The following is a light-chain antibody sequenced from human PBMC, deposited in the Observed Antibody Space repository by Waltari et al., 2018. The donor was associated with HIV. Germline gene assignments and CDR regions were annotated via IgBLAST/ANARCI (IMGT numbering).Light chain of an antibody. J-gene: IGLJ3*02. CDR2: EVS. CDR1: SSDVGSYNV. V-gene: IGLV2-23*02. CDR3: CSYAGSSTFPWV. Sequence: QSALTQPASVSGSPGQSITISCTGSSSDVGSYNVVSWYQQHPDKAPKLMIYEVSKRPSGVSNRCSGSKSGNTASLTISGLQAEDEADYYCCSYAGSSTFPWVFGGGTRLTVL.